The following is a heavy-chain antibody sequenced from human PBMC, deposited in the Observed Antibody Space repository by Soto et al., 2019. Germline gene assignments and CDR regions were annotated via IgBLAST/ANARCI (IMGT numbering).Heavy chain of an antibody. V-gene: IGHV4-59*01. CDR1: GGSISSYY. CDR3: ARGGGFWSGYNWFDP. CDR2: IYYSGST. D-gene: IGHD3-3*01. J-gene: IGHJ5*02. Sequence: SETLSLTCTVSGGSISSYYWSWIRQPPGKGLEWIGYIYYSGSTNYNPSLKSRVTISVDTSKNQFSLKLSSVTAADTAWYYCARGGGFWSGYNWFDPWGQGTLVTVSS.